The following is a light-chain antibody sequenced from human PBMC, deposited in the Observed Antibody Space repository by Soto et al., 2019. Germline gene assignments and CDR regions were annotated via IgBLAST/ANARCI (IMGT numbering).Light chain of an antibody. J-gene: IGLJ1*01. CDR2: GNS. CDR3: QSYDSSPL. Sequence: QALRTVPPSLSGAPGQRVTISCTGSSSNIGAGYDVHWYQQLPGTAPKLLIYGNSNRPSGVPDRFSGSKSGTSASLAITGLQAEDEADYYCQSYDSSPLFGTGTKVTGL. CDR1: SSNIGAGYD. V-gene: IGLV1-40*01.